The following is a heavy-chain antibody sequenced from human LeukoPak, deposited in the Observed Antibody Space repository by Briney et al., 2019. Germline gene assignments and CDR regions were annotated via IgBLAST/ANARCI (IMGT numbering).Heavy chain of an antibody. V-gene: IGHV1-2*06. CDR2: INPNSGGT. Sequence: GASVKVSCKASGGTFSSYAISWVRQAPGQGLEWMGRINPNSGGTNYAQKFQGRVTMTRDTSISTAYMELSRLRSDDTAVYYCATLKPGYAHDYWGQGTLVTVSS. CDR3: ATLKPGYAHDY. J-gene: IGHJ4*02. CDR1: GGTFSSYA. D-gene: IGHD1-1*01.